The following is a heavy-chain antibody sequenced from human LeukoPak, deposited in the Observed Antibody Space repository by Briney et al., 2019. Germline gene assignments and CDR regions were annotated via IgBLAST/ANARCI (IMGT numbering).Heavy chain of an antibody. CDR3: AKAGVNYYYYYYMDV. Sequence: SGGSLRLSCAASGFTFSSYGMHWVRQAPGKGLEWVAFIRYDGSNKYYADSVKGRFTISRDNSKNTLYLQMNSLRAEDTAVYYCAKAGVNYYYYYYMDVWGKGTTVTISS. CDR2: IRYDGSNK. J-gene: IGHJ6*03. V-gene: IGHV3-30*02. D-gene: IGHD3-3*01. CDR1: GFTFSSYG.